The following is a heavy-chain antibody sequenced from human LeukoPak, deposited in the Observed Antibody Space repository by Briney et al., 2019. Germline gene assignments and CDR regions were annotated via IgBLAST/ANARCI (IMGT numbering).Heavy chain of an antibody. CDR3: ARDSVAVAPSWYFDL. D-gene: IGHD6-19*01. CDR1: GFTFSSYS. V-gene: IGHV3-21*01. Sequence: GGSLRLSCAASGFTFSSYSMNWVRQAPGKGLEWVSSISSSSSSYIYYADSVKGRFTISRDNAKNSLYLQMNSLRAEDTAVYYCARDSVAVAPSWYFDLWGCGTLVTVSS. CDR2: ISSSSSSYI. J-gene: IGHJ2*01.